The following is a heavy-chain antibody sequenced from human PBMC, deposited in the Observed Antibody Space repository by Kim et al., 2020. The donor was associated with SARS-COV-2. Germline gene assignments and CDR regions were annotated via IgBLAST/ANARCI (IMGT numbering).Heavy chain of an antibody. Sequence: DSGKGRFTISRDNAKNSLYLQMNSLRAEDTALYYCAKDSGTTSTTFYDYWGQGTLVTVSS. J-gene: IGHJ4*02. CDR3: AKDSGTTSTTFYDY. D-gene: IGHD3-16*01. V-gene: IGHV3-9*01.